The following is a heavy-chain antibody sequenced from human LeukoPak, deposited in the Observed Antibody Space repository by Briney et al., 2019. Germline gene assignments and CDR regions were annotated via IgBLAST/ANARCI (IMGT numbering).Heavy chain of an antibody. D-gene: IGHD3-16*01. CDR3: ARALYVGWFDP. V-gene: IGHV4-34*01. J-gene: IGHJ5*02. CDR1: GGSFSGYY. CDR2: INHSGST. Sequence: SETLSLTCAVYGGSFSGYYWSWIRQPPGKGLEWIGEINHSGSTNYNPSLKSRVTISVDTSKNQFPLKLSSVTAADTAVYYCARALYVGWFDPWGQGTLVTVSS.